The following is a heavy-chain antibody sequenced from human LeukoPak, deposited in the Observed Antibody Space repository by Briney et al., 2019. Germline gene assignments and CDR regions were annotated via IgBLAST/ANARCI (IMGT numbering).Heavy chain of an antibody. CDR2: INPNSGGT. Sequence: VASVKVSCKASGYTFTGYYMHWVRQAPGQGLEWMGWINPNSGGTNYARKFQGRVTMTRDTSISTAYIELSRLRSDDTAVYYCARESGTDAFDIWGQGTMVTVSS. CDR3: ARESGTDAFDI. J-gene: IGHJ3*02. D-gene: IGHD6-13*01. V-gene: IGHV1-2*02. CDR1: GYTFTGYY.